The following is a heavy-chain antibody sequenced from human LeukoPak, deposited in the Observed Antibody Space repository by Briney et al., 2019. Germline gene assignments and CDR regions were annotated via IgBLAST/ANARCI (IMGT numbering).Heavy chain of an antibody. Sequence: SETLSLTCTVSGYSISSGYYWGWIRQPPGKGLEWIGTVHYTGRTYYNPSLRSRVNISLDTSKNQVSLKLSSVTAADTAVYYCASTHYVWGSYRSYYFDYWGQGTLVTVSS. V-gene: IGHV4-38-2*02. CDR3: ASTHYVWGSYRSYYFDY. CDR1: GYSISSGYY. D-gene: IGHD3-16*02. CDR2: VHYTGRT. J-gene: IGHJ4*02.